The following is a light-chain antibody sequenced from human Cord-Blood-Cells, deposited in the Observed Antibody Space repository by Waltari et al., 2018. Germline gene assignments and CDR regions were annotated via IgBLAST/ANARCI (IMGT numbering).Light chain of an antibody. V-gene: IGKV3-11*01. CDR3: QQRSNWPPT. J-gene: IGKJ3*01. Sequence: EIVLNQSPATLSLSPGERATLSCRASQSVSSYLAWYQQKPGHAPRLLIYDASNRATGIPARFSGSGSGTDFTLTISSLEPEDFAVYYCQQRSNWPPTFGPGTKVDIK. CDR1: QSVSSY. CDR2: DAS.